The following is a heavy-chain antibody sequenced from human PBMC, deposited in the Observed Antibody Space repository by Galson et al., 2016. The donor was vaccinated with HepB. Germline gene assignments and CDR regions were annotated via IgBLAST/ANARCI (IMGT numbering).Heavy chain of an antibody. CDR3: AKLEGGLTYCGMDV. V-gene: IGHV3-23*01. J-gene: IGHJ6*02. CDR2: IRHSGGRT. Sequence: SLRLSCAASGFTFSSYAMTWVRQAPGKGLEWVSGIRHSGGRTYYADSVNGRFTISRDNSKNTLYLQMNSLRAEDTAVYYCAKLEGGLTYCGMDVWGHGTTVTVSS. D-gene: IGHD3-3*01. CDR1: GFTFSSYA.